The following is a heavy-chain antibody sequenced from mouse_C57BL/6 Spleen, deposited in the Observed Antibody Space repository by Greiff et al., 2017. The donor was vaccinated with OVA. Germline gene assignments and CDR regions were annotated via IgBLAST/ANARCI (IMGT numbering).Heavy chain of an antibody. CDR3: ARPGYYYGSSPFAY. CDR1: GFTFSDYG. Sequence: EVKLMESGGGLVKPGGSLKLSCAASGFTFSDYGMHWVRQAPEKGLEWVAYISSGSSTIYYADTVKGRFTISRDNAKNTLFLQMTSLRSEDTAMYYCARPGYYYGSSPFAYWGQGTLVTVSA. CDR2: ISSGSSTI. V-gene: IGHV5-17*01. J-gene: IGHJ3*01. D-gene: IGHD1-1*01.